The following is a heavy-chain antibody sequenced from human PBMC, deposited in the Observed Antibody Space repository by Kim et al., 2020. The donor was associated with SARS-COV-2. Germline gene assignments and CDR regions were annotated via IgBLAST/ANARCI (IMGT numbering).Heavy chain of an antibody. V-gene: IGHV3-48*02. J-gene: IGHJ4*02. Sequence: GGSLRLSCAASGFTFSSYSMNWVRQAPGKGLEWVSYISSSSSTIYYADSVKGRFTISRDNAKNSLYLQMNSLRDEDTAVYYCARDHGMITFGGVIASAPGFDYWGQGTLVTVSS. CDR3: ARDHGMITFGGVIASAPGFDY. D-gene: IGHD3-16*02. CDR2: ISSSSSTI. CDR1: GFTFSSYS.